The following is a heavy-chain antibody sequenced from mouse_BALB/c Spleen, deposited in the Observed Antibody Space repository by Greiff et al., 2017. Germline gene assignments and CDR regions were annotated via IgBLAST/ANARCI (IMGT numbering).Heavy chain of an antibody. D-gene: IGHD1-1*01. J-gene: IGHJ1*01. V-gene: IGHV1S127*01. CDR3: ASTVVAQPRYFDV. CDR2: IDPSDSYT. CDR1: GYTFTSYW. Sequence: VQLQQPGAELVKPGASVKMSCKASGYTFTSYWMHWVKQRPGQGLEWIGTIDPSDSYTSYNQKFKGKATLTVDTSSSTAYMQLSSLTSEDSAVYYCASTVVAQPRYFDVWGAGTTVTVSS.